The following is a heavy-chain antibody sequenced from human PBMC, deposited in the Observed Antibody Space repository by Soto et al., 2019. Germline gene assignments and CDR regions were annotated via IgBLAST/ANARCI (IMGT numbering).Heavy chain of an antibody. V-gene: IGHV3-53*01. D-gene: IGHD4-4*01. J-gene: IGHJ4*02. CDR3: AGGPNSDYV. Sequence: EVQLVESGGGLIQPGGSLRLSCAASGFTVSNNYMSWVRQSPEKGLEWDSLIYSGGNTYYADSVKGRFSISRDNSKNTVYLQMNSLRAEDTAVYYCAGGPNSDYVWGQGTLVTVSS. CDR2: IYSGGNT. CDR1: GFTVSNNY.